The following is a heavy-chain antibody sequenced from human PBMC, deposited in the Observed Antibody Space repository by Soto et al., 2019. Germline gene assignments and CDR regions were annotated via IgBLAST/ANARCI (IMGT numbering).Heavy chain of an antibody. J-gene: IGHJ4*02. CDR2: FDPEDGET. D-gene: IGHD4-17*01. V-gene: IGHV1-24*01. CDR3: AKVVYGDYSQAFDY. Sequence: ASVKVSCKVSGYTLTELSMHWVRQAPGKGLEWMGGFDPEDGETIYAQKFQGRVTMTEDTSTDTAYMELSSLRAEDTAVYYCAKVVYGDYSQAFDYWGKGPLVPVSS. CDR1: GYTLTELS.